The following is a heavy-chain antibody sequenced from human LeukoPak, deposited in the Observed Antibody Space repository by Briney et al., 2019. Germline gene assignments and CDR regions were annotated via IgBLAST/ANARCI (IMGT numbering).Heavy chain of an antibody. CDR3: ARDWASGSYYAYFDY. CDR1: GFTFSSYA. V-gene: IGHV3-30-3*01. Sequence: PGGSLRLSCAASGFTFSSYAMHWVRQAPGKGLEWVAVISYDGSNKYYADSVKGRFTISRDNSKNTLYLQMNSLRAEDTAVYYCARDWASGSYYAYFDYWGQGTLVTVSS. D-gene: IGHD1-26*01. J-gene: IGHJ4*02. CDR2: ISYDGSNK.